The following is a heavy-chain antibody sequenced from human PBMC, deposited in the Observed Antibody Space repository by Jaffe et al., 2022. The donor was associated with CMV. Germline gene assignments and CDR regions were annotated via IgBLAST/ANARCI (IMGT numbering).Heavy chain of an antibody. J-gene: IGHJ6*03. D-gene: IGHD2-21*01. CDR1: GGSISSYY. Sequence: QVQLQESGPGLVKPSETLSLTCTVSGGSISSYYWSWIRQPPGKGLEWIGYIYYSGSTNYNPSLKSRVTISVDTSKNQFSLKLSSVTAADTAVYYCARLAPSVDPQLPKLLGDYYYYYMDVWGKGTTVTVSS. V-gene: IGHV4-59*08. CDR2: IYYSGST. CDR3: ARLAPSVDPQLPKLLGDYYYYYMDV.